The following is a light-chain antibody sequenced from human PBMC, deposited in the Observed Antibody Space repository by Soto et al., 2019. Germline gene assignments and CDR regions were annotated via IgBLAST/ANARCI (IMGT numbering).Light chain of an antibody. J-gene: IGKJ2*01. CDR2: APS. V-gene: IGKV1-39*01. CDR3: QRSYCSPYT. CDR1: QSTSSY. Sequence: DIQMTQSPSSLFASVGDRVTITCRTSQSTSSYLNWYQQTPGRAPELLIYAPSSLQSRVPSTFSGSGSGTAFTLTISGLRPEDFATFYWQRSYCSPYTVGQRAKVDIK.